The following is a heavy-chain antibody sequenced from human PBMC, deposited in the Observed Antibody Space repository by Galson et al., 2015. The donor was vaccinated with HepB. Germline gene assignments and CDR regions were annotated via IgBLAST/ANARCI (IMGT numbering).Heavy chain of an antibody. CDR1: GGTFSSYA. J-gene: IGHJ6*03. D-gene: IGHD5-12*01. CDR3: ARENNGGYSGYDHYYYYYYMDV. V-gene: IGHV1-69*10. CDR2: IIPILGIA. Sequence: SVKVSCKASGGTFSSYAISWVRQAPGQGLEWMGGIIPILGIANYAQKFQGRVTITADKSTSTAYMELSSLRSEDTAVYYCARENNGGYSGYDHYYYYYYMDVWGKGTTVTVSS.